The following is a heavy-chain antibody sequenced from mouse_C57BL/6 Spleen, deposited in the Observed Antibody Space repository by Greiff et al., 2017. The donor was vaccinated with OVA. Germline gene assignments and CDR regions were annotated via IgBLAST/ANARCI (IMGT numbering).Heavy chain of an antibody. CDR1: GYSITSGYY. Sequence: EVKLLESGPGLVKPSQSLSLTCSVTGYSITSGYYWNWIRQFPGNKLEWMGYISYDGSNNYNPSLKNRISITRDTSKNQFFLKLNSVTTEDTATYYCAREDYYGNYDYFDYWGQGTTLTVSS. V-gene: IGHV3-6*01. J-gene: IGHJ2*01. CDR3: AREDYYGNYDYFDY. D-gene: IGHD2-1*01. CDR2: ISYDGSN.